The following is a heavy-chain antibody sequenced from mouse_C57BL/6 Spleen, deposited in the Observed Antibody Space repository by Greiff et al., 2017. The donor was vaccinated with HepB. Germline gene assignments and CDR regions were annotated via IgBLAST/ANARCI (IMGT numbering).Heavy chain of an antibody. CDR3: ARSYFGV. CDR2: IYPGDGDT. Sequence: VQLQQSGPELVKPGASVKISCKASGYAFSSSWMNWVKQRPGKGLEWIGRIYPGDGDTNYNGKFKGKATLTADKSSSTAYMQLSSLTSEDSAVYFCARSYFGVWGTGATVTVSS. CDR1: GYAFSSSW. V-gene: IGHV1-82*01. J-gene: IGHJ1*03.